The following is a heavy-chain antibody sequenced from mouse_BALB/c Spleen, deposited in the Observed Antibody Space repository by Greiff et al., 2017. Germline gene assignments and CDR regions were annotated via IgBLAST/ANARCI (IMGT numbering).Heavy chain of an antibody. J-gene: IGHJ4*01. D-gene: IGHD2-4*01. CDR2: ISSGGSYT. CDR1: GFTFSSYA. CDR3: ARKGYDYDYAMDY. Sequence: EVKLVESGGGLVKPGGSLKLSCAASGFTFSSYAMSWVRQSPEKRLEWVAEISSGGSYTYYPDTVTGRFTISRDNAKNTLYLEMSSLRSEDTAMYYCARKGYDYDYAMDYWGQGTSVTVSS. V-gene: IGHV5-9-4*01.